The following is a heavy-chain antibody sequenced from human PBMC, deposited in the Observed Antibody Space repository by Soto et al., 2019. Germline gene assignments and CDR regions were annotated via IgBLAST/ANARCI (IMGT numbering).Heavy chain of an antibody. CDR1: GFTFRSYG. CDR3: AGWNYDY. V-gene: IGHV3-23*01. J-gene: IGHJ4*02. CDR2: ISQSAGGNT. D-gene: IGHD1-7*01. Sequence: AGGSLRLSCAASGFTFRSYGMMWIRQAPGKGREWVSAISQSAGGNTYYADSVKGRFTISRDDSKTTLYLQMDSLRPEDTAQYYCAGWNYDYWGQGTQVTVSS.